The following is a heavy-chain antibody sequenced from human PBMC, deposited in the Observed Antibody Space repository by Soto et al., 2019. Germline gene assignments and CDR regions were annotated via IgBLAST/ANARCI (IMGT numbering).Heavy chain of an antibody. CDR2: ISYDGSNK. Sequence: QVQLVESGGGVVQPGRSLRLSCAASGFTFSSYAMHWVRQAPGKGLEWVAVISYDGSNKYYADSVKGRCNISRDNSKNTRYLQMNSLRAEDTAVYYCARDQERWFDPWGQGTLVTVSS. D-gene: IGHD1-1*01. J-gene: IGHJ5*02. V-gene: IGHV3-30-3*01. CDR3: ARDQERWFDP. CDR1: GFTFSSYA.